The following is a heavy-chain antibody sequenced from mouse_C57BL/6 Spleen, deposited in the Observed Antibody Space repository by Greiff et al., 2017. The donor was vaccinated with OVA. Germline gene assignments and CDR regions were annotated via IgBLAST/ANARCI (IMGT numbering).Heavy chain of an antibody. V-gene: IGHV5-6*01. CDR1: GFTFSSYG. J-gene: IGHJ2*01. CDR2: ISSGGSYT. Sequence: EVKLVESGGDLVKPGGSLKLSCAASGFTFSSYGMSWVRQTPDKRLEWVATISSGGSYTYYPDSVKGRFTISRDNAKNTLYLQMSSLKSEDTAMYYCARQGYYGGSSFDYWGQGTTLTVSS. CDR3: ARQGYYGGSSFDY. D-gene: IGHD1-1*01.